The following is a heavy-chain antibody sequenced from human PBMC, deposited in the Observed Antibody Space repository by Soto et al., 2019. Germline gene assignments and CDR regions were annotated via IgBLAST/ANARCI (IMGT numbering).Heavy chain of an antibody. D-gene: IGHD6-13*01. J-gene: IGHJ4*02. Sequence: SETLSLTCTVSGGSISSSSYYGGWIRQPPGKGLEWIGSIYYSGSTYYNPSLKSRVTISVDTSKNQLSLKLSSVTAADTAVYYCARLGKYSSSWPFEYWGQGTLVTVSS. V-gene: IGHV4-39*01. CDR3: ARLGKYSSSWPFEY. CDR1: GGSISSSSYY. CDR2: IYYSGST.